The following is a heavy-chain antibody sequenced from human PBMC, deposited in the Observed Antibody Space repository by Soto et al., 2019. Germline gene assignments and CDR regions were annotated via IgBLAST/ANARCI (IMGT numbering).Heavy chain of an antibody. CDR3: ARGGRRYSSSRGWFDP. CDR1: GGSFSGYY. J-gene: IGHJ5*02. V-gene: IGHV4-34*01. Sequence: SETLSLTCAVYGGSFSGYYWSWIRQPPGKGLEWIGEINHSGSTNYNPSLKSRVTISVDTSKNQFSLKLSSVTAADTAVYYCARGGRRYSSSRGWFDPWGQGTLVTVS. D-gene: IGHD6-6*01. CDR2: INHSGST.